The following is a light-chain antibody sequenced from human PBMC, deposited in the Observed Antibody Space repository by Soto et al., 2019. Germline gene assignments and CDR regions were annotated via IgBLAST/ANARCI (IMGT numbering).Light chain of an antibody. CDR3: QQYYSYPRT. CDR1: QGISSY. J-gene: IGKJ1*01. CDR2: AAS. V-gene: IGKV1-8*01. Sequence: AIRMTQSPSSRSASTGDRVTITCRASQGISSYLAWYQQKPGKAPKLLIYAASTLQSGVPSRFSGSGSGTDFTLTISCLQSADFATYYCQQYYSYPRTFGQGTKVEIK.